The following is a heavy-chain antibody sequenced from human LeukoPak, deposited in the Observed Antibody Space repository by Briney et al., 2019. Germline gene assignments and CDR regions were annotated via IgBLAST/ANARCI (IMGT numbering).Heavy chain of an antibody. CDR3: ARKLYGDYDAFDI. J-gene: IGHJ3*02. V-gene: IGHV1-2*02. CDR1: GYTFTGYY. D-gene: IGHD4-17*01. CDR2: INPNSGGT. Sequence: GASVKVSCKASGYTFTGYYMHWVRQAPGQGLEWMGWINPNSGGTNYAQKFQGRVTMTRDTSTSTVYMELSSLRSEDTAVYYCARKLYGDYDAFDIWGQGTMVTVSS.